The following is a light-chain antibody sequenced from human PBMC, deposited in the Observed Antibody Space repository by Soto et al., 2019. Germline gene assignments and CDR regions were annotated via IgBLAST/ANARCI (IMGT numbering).Light chain of an antibody. Sequence: EDVLTQSPAILSLSPGERAALSCRASQSVGSSYLAWYQHKSGQAPRLLIYGASSRATGIPDRFSASGSGTDFTLTISRLEPEDSAVYYCQQHGTTFGQGTKVDI. CDR3: QQHGTT. J-gene: IGKJ1*01. CDR1: QSVGSSY. V-gene: IGKV3-20*01. CDR2: GAS.